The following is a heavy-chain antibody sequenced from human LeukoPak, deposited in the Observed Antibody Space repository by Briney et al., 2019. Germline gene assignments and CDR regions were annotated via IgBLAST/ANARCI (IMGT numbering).Heavy chain of an antibody. D-gene: IGHD6-13*01. CDR3: ARDGGSSWCHQYGLDV. CDR2: VYYNGNL. CDR1: GGSINSYY. Sequence: SETLSLTCTVSGGSINSYYWRWIRQPPGKGLEWIGYVYYNGNLNYNPSSKNRVTISVDTSKSQFSLKLGSVTAADTAVYYCARDGGSSWCHQYGLDVWGQGTTGIVSS. J-gene: IGHJ6*02. V-gene: IGHV4-59*01.